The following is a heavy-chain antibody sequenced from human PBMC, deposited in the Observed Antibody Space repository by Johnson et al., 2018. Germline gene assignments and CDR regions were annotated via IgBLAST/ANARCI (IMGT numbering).Heavy chain of an antibody. CDR3: AKDRGSYGSSGYYYRDYYGMDV. J-gene: IGHJ6*02. Sequence: EVQLVESGGGLVQPGRSLRLSCAASGFTFDDYAMHWVRQAPGKGLEWVSGISWNSGSIGYADSVKGRFTISRDNAKNSLYLQMNSLRAEDTAFYYFAKDRGSYGSSGYYYRDYYGMDVWGQGTTVTVSS. V-gene: IGHV3-9*01. D-gene: IGHD3-22*01. CDR2: ISWNSGSI. CDR1: GFTFDDYA.